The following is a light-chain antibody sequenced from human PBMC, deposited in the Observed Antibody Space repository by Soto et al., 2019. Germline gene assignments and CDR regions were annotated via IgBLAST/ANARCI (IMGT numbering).Light chain of an antibody. CDR2: GAS. CDR1: QSISNNF. V-gene: IGKV3-20*01. J-gene: IGKJ5*01. Sequence: ENVLTQSPGTLSLSPGERATLSCRARQSISNNFLAWYQQKPGQAPRLLIYGASNRIPGIPDRFSGSGSGTDFTLTISRLEPEDFAVYYCQQYGYSYTFGQGTRLEIK. CDR3: QQYGYSYT.